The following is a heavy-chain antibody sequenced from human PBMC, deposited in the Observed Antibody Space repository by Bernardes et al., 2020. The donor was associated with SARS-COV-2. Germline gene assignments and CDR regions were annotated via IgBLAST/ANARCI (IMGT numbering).Heavy chain of an antibody. D-gene: IGHD2-15*01. V-gene: IGHV3-30*01. CDR3: ARAWVGMVVVADY. CDR2: ISYDGSNK. CDR1: GFTFSSYA. Sequence: GGSLRLSCAASGFTFSSYAMHWVRQAPGKGLEWVAVISYDGSNKYYADSVKGRFTISRDNSKNTLYLQMNSLRAEDTAVYYCARAWVGMVVVADYWGQGTLVTVSS. J-gene: IGHJ4*02.